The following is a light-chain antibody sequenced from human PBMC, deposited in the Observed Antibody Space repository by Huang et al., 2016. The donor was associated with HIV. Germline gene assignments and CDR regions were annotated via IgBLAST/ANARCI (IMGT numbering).Light chain of an antibody. CDR3: LQYYSVPQT. J-gene: IGKJ1*01. V-gene: IGKV4-1*01. CDR2: WAT. CDR1: QTVLYSLNKKNY. Sequence: DIVMTQSPDSLAVSPGERATINCKSSQTVLYSLNKKNYLAWFQQKAGRRPKLRIYWATTRESGVPDRFSGSGSGTEFTLTINNLQAEDVAVYFCLQYYSVPQTFGHGTKVEIK.